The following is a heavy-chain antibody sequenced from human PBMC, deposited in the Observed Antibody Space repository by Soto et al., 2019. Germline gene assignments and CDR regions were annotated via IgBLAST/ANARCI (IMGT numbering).Heavy chain of an antibody. V-gene: IGHV3-23*01. J-gene: IGHJ4*02. CDR2: TNGVGDAT. D-gene: IGHD1-7*01. Sequence: EVQLLESGGALVQPGGSLRVSCVGSGFTFNTYAMNWVRQAPGKGLEWVSVTNGVGDATYYADSVKGRFTISRDNSKNTLDLQMNSLRVEDTAVYYCARAWNYYALCDQWGLGTLVTVSA. CDR1: GFTFNTYA. CDR3: ARAWNYYALCDQ.